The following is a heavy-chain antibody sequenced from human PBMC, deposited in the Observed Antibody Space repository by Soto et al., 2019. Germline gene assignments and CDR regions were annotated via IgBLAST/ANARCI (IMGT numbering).Heavy chain of an antibody. J-gene: IGHJ4*02. CDR2: ISYDGSNK. CDR1: GFTFSSYG. CDR3: ASSEGPFDY. V-gene: IGHV3-30*03. Sequence: GGSLRLSCAASGFTFSSYGMHWVRQAPGKGLEWVAVISYDGSNKYYADSVKGRFTISRDNSKNTLYLQMNSLRAEDTAVYYCASSEGPFDYWGQGTLVTVSS.